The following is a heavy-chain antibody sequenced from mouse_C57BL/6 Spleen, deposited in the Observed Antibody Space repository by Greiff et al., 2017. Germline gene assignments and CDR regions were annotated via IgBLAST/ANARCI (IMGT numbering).Heavy chain of an antibody. J-gene: IGHJ4*01. CDR3: GLCPYCYAMDY. D-gene: IGHD1-1*02. CDR1: GYTFTDYA. CDR2: IGTYYGDA. V-gene: IGHV1-67*01. Sequence: QVQLQQSGPELVRPGVSVKISCKGSGYTFTDYAMHWVKQSHAKSLEWIGVIGTYYGDASYNQKFKDKATMTVDKSSSTAYMELARLTSADSAVYYCGLCPYCYAMDYWGQGTSVTVSS.